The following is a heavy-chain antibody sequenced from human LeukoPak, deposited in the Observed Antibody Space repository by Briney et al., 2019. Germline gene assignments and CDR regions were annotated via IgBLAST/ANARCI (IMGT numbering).Heavy chain of an antibody. D-gene: IGHD6-13*01. J-gene: IGHJ4*02. Sequence: SQTPSLTCTVSGGSISSYYWSWIRQPPGKGLEWIGEINHSGSTNYNPSLKSRVTISVDTSKNQFSLKLSSVTAADTAVYYCARRGYSSSWYVLGYWGQGTLVTVSS. V-gene: IGHV4-34*01. CDR2: INHSGST. CDR3: ARRGYSSSWYVLGY. CDR1: GGSISSYY.